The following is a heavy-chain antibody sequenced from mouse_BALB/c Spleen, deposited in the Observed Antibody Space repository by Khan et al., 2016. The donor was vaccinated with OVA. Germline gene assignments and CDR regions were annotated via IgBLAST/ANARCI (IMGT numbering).Heavy chain of an antibody. V-gene: IGHV3-2*02. Sequence: VQLQQPGPGLVKPSQSLSLTCTVTGYSITTDYAWNWIRQFPGNKLEWMGFISYSGNTTYNPSLKSRISITRDTSKNQFFLQLKSVTTEDTARYYCARVYGGDFDYWGQGTTLTVSS. D-gene: IGHD1-1*01. J-gene: IGHJ2*01. CDR2: ISYSGNT. CDR3: ARVYGGDFDY. CDR1: GYSITTDYA.